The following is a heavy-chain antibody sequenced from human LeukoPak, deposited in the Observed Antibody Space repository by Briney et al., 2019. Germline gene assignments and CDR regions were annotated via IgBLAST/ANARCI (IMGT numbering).Heavy chain of an antibody. Sequence: ASVKVSCKASGYTFTGYYMHWVRQAPGQGLEWMGWINPNSGGTNYAQKFQGRVTMTRDTSISTAYMELSRLRSDDTAVYYCAREREGAVLGRTSYYFDYWGQGTLVTVSS. D-gene: IGHD3-10*01. V-gene: IGHV1-2*02. CDR1: GYTFTGYY. J-gene: IGHJ4*02. CDR3: AREREGAVLGRTSYYFDY. CDR2: INPNSGGT.